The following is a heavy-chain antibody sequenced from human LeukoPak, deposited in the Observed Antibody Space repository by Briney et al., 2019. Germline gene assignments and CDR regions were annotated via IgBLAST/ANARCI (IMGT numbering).Heavy chain of an antibody. V-gene: IGHV4-61*01. CDR1: GGSVTSGSYY. CDR2: ISYRGNT. CDR3: ARAHDWGDFGY. Sequence: SETLSLSCTVSGGSVTSGSYYWSWIRQPPGKELEWIGYISYRGNTNYNPSLKSRVTISVDTSKNQFSLKLTSVTAADTAVYYCARAHDWGDFGYWGPGTLVTVSS. J-gene: IGHJ4*02. D-gene: IGHD3-9*01.